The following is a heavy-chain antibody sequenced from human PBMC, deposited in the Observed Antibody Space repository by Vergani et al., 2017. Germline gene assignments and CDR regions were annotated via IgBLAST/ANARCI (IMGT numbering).Heavy chain of an antibody. D-gene: IGHD3-3*01. Sequence: ELQPVESGGGLVQPGQSLRLSCTGSGFTFGDHSISWVRQAPGKGLEWVGFLASKPYGDLSEYAASVKGRFTISRDDSKSTAYLHMDGLKTEDTAIYYCARHFGMRLDFWGQGTMVTVSS. CDR3: ARHFGMRLDF. CDR1: GFTFGDHS. J-gene: IGHJ4*02. V-gene: IGHV3-49*04. CDR2: LASKPYGDLS.